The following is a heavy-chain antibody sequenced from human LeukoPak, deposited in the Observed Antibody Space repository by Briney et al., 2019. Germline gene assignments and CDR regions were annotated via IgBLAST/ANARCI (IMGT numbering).Heavy chain of an antibody. CDR3: ARDLRPFCGGECALPY. CDR1: GFTFSSYR. Sequence: PGGSLRLSCTASGFTFSSYRMNWLRQAPGKGLEWVSSTSSGSTYIYYADSVKGRFTVSRDNAQNSLYLQMNSLRAEDTAVYYCARDLRPFCGGECALPYWGQGTLVSVSS. D-gene: IGHD2-21*01. CDR2: TSSGSTYI. J-gene: IGHJ4*02. V-gene: IGHV3-21*01.